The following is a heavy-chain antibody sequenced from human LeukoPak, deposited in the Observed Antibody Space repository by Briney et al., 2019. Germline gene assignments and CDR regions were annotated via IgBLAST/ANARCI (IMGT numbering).Heavy chain of an antibody. CDR2: ISSSGSTI. V-gene: IGHV3-48*03. CDR1: GLTFSSYE. CDR3: ARVYYYYMDV. Sequence: GGSLRLSCAASGLTFSSYEMNWVRQAPGKGLEWVSYISSSGSTIYYADSVKGRFTISRDNAKNSLYLQMNSLRAEDTAVYYCARVYYYYMDVWGKGTTVTISS. J-gene: IGHJ6*03.